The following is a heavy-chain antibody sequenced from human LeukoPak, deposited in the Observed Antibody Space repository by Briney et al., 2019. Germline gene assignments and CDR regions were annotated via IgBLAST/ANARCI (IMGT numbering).Heavy chain of an antibody. V-gene: IGHV4-39*01. Sequence: SETLSLTCSVSGDSISGSRFSWGWIRQPPGKGLEWIGSISYSGTSYHNPSLKSRVTLSVDTSKNQFSLKLSSVTAADTAVYYCARSYYSDSSGYYYWGQGTLVTVSS. CDR2: ISYSGTS. J-gene: IGHJ4*02. CDR3: ARSYYSDSSGYYY. D-gene: IGHD3-22*01. CDR1: GDSISGSRFS.